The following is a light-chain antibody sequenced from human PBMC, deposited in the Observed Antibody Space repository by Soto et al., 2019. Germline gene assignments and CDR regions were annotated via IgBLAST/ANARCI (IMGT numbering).Light chain of an antibody. V-gene: IGLV2-23*01. CDR2: RGT. J-gene: IGLJ1*01. CDR3: CSSATESTYV. Sequence: QSALAQPASVSGSPGQSLTICCTGTSSDVGAYDAVSWYQQYTGKAHQVIIYRGTKRPSGFTTRFSCAVSGNTASLTVSGLQAEDEAEYFCCSSATESTYVFGTGTKVTVL. CDR1: SSDVGAYDA.